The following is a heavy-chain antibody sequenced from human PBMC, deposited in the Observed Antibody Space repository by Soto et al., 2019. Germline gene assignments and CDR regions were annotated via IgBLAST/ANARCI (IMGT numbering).Heavy chain of an antibody. CDR1: GFTFSDYY. CDR3: ARLVVVVVPAATSDGDWFDP. J-gene: IGHJ5*02. D-gene: IGHD2-2*01. V-gene: IGHV3-11*01. Sequence: GGSLRLSCAASGFTFSDYYMSWIRQAPGKGLEWVSYISSSGSTIYYADSVKGQFTISRDNAKNSLYLQMNSLRAEDTAVYYCARLVVVVVPAATSDGDWFDPWGQGTLVTVSS. CDR2: ISSSGSTI.